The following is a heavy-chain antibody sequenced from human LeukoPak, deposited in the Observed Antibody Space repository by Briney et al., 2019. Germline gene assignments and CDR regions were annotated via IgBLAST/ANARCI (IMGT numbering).Heavy chain of an antibody. Sequence: PGVSLRLSCAASGFSFSSYGMRWVRQAPGKGLEWVAVISYDGSNKYYADFVKGRLTISRDNSKNTLYLQMNSLRAEDTAVYYCAKDLGQWVVTSWFDPWGQGTLVTVSS. CDR3: AKDLGQWVVTSWFDP. CDR2: ISYDGSNK. J-gene: IGHJ5*02. V-gene: IGHV3-30*18. CDR1: GFSFSSYG. D-gene: IGHD3-22*01.